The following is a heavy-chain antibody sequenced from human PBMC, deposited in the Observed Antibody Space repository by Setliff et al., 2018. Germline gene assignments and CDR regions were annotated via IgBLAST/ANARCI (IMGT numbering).Heavy chain of an antibody. CDR3: ARVIYFYYMDV. D-gene: IGHD4-4*01. CDR2: IDWDDDK. Sequence: GSGPTLVNLTQTLTLTCTFSGFSLSTSGMCVSWIRQPPGQALEWLARIDWDDDKYYSTSLKTRLTISKDTSKNQVVLTMTNMDPVDTATYYCARVIYFYYMDVWGKGTTVTVSS. V-gene: IGHV2-70*11. J-gene: IGHJ6*03. CDR1: GFSLSTSGMC.